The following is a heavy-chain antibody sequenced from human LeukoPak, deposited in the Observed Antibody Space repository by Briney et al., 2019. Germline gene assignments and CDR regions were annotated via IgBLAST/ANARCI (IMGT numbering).Heavy chain of an antibody. CDR2: IYPGDSDT. Sequence: PGESLKISCKGSGYSFTSYWIGWVRQMPGKGLEWMGIIYPGDSDTRYSPSFQGQVTISADKSSRNAYLQWSSLKASDTAIYYCARHVHLAMFSDYWGQGTLVTVSS. D-gene: IGHD2-2*01. CDR3: ARHVHLAMFSDY. J-gene: IGHJ4*02. V-gene: IGHV5-51*01. CDR1: GYSFTSYW.